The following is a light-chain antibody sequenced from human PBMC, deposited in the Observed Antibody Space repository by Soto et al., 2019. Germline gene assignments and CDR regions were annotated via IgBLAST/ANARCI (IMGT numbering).Light chain of an antibody. J-gene: IGLJ2*01. CDR3: AAWDDSLNGVL. CDR2: SNN. Sequence: QLVLTQPPSASGTPAQRVTLSCSGSSSNIGSNPVNWYQQLPGTAPKLLIYSNNQRPSGVPDRFSGSKSGTSASLAISGLQSEDEADYYCAAWDDSLNGVLFGGGTKVTVL. CDR1: SSNIGSNP. V-gene: IGLV1-44*01.